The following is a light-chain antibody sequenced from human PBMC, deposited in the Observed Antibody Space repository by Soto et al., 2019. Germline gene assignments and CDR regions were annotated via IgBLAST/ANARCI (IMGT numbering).Light chain of an antibody. Sequence: QSVLTQPPSVSGAPGQRITISCTGSSSNIGAGYDVHWYQQLPGTAPKLLIYGSSNRPSGVPDRFSGSKSGTSASLAITGLQAEDEADYYCQSYDSSLSAHDVFGTGTKVTVL. CDR3: QSYDSSLSAHDV. V-gene: IGLV1-40*01. CDR2: GSS. CDR1: SSNIGAGYD. J-gene: IGLJ1*01.